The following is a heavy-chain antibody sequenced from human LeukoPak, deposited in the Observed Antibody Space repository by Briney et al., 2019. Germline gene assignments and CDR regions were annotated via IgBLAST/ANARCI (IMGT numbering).Heavy chain of an antibody. Sequence: SETLSLTCTVSGGSLSSSSYYWGWIRQPPGKGLEWIGSIYYSGSTYYNPSLKSRVTISVDTSKNQFSLKLSSVTAADTAVYYCARASHLSDFDYWGQGTLVTVSS. CDR1: GGSLSSSSYY. J-gene: IGHJ4*02. D-gene: IGHD2/OR15-2a*01. CDR2: IYYSGST. V-gene: IGHV4-39*07. CDR3: ARASHLSDFDY.